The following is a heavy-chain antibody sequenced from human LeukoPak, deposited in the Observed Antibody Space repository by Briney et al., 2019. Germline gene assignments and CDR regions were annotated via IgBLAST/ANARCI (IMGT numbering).Heavy chain of an antibody. V-gene: IGHV3-23*01. CDR3: ANSGAVAGIFDY. Sequence: GGSLRLSCAASGFTFSSYAMSWVRQAPGKGLEWVSAISGSGGSTYYADSVKGRFTISRDNSKNTLYLQMNSLRAEDTAVYYCANSGAVAGIFDYWGKGTLVTVSS. CDR1: GFTFSSYA. D-gene: IGHD6-19*01. J-gene: IGHJ4*02. CDR2: ISGSGGST.